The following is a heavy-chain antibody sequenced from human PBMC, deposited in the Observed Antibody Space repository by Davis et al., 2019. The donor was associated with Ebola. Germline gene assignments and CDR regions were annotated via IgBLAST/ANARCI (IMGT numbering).Heavy chain of an antibody. J-gene: IGHJ4*02. Sequence: SVKVSCKASGGTFSSYAISWVRQAPGQGLEWMGGIIPIFGTANYAQKFQGRVTITADESTSTAYMELSSLRSEDTAVYYCARMGLPSVYSSSWSPFDYWGQGTLVTVSS. V-gene: IGHV1-69*13. CDR2: IIPIFGTA. D-gene: IGHD6-13*01. CDR1: GGTFSSYA. CDR3: ARMGLPSVYSSSWSPFDY.